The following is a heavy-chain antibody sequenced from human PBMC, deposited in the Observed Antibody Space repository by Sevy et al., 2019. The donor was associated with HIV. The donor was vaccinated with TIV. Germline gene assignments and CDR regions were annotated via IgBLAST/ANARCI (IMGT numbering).Heavy chain of an antibody. CDR2: IKSKTDGGTT. Sequence: GGSLRLSCVASGFTSSNAWMSWVRQAPGKGLEWVGRIKSKTDGGTTDYAAPVKGRFTISRDDSKNTLYLQMNSLKTEDTAVYYCTTVGRYYYGSGSYLSSYGMDVWGQGTTVTVSS. V-gene: IGHV3-15*01. CDR3: TTVGRYYYGSGSYLSSYGMDV. D-gene: IGHD3-10*01. CDR1: GFTSSNAW. J-gene: IGHJ6*02.